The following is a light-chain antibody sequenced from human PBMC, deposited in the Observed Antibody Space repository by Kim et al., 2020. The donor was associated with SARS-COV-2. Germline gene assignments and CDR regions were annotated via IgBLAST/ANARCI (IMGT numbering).Light chain of an antibody. CDR2: RAS. V-gene: IGKV1-5*03. J-gene: IGKJ1*01. Sequence: ASVGDRVTITCRASQSIDNWLAWYQQKPGKAPNLLIYRASSLQGGFPSRFSGSGSGTEFTLTISSLQPDDFATYYCQQFKTYPRTFGQGTKVDIK. CDR1: QSIDNW. CDR3: QQFKTYPRT.